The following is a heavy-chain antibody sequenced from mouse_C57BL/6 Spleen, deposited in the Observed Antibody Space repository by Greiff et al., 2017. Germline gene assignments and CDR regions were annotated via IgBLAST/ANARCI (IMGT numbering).Heavy chain of an antibody. D-gene: IGHD2-4*01. CDR3: AREVDYDGVFAY. J-gene: IGHJ3*01. V-gene: IGHV1-74*01. CDR1: GYTFTSYW. CDR2: IHPSDSDT. Sequence: QVQLQQPGAELVKPGASVKVSCTASGYTFTSYWMHWVKQRPGQGLEWIGRIHPSDSDTNYNQKFKGKATLTVDKSSSTAYMQLSSLTSEYSAVYYCAREVDYDGVFAYWGQGTLVTVSA.